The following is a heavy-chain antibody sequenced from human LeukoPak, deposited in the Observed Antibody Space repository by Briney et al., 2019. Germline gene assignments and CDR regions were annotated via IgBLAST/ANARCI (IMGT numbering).Heavy chain of an antibody. Sequence: PSETLSLTCTVSGGSISSSNDYWGWIRQPPGKGLEWIGSIYYSENTYYNPSLKSRVTISVDTSKNQFSLKLSSVTAADTAVYYCARHISGSGVINWFDPWGQGTLVTVSS. V-gene: IGHV4-39*01. D-gene: IGHD3-10*01. J-gene: IGHJ5*02. CDR1: GGSISSSNDY. CDR3: ARHISGSGVINWFDP. CDR2: IYYSENT.